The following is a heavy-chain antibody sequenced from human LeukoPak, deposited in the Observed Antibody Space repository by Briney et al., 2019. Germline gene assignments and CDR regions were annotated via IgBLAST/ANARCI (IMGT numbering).Heavy chain of an antibody. V-gene: IGHV3-30*04. D-gene: IGHD3-10*01. CDR3: ARGVWFGSITPPDY. CDR1: GFTFSSYA. CDR2: ISYDGSNK. J-gene: IGHJ4*02. Sequence: PGGSLRLSCAASGFTFSSYAMHWVRQAPGKGLEWVAVISYDGSNKYYADSVKGRFTIPRDNSKNTLYLQMNSLRAEDTAVYYCARGVWFGSITPPDYWGQGTLVTVSS.